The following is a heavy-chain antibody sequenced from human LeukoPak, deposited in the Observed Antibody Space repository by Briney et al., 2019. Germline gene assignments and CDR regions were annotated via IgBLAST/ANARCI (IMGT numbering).Heavy chain of an antibody. CDR1: GYSFATYW. Sequence: GESLKVSCKGSGYSFATYWIGWVRQLPGKGLEWMGIIYPGDSDTKYSPSFQGQVTISAGKSISTAYLQWSSLKASDTAMYYCARGYSYPKGWDYWGQGTLVTVSS. D-gene: IGHD5-18*01. J-gene: IGHJ4*02. CDR3: ARGYSYPKGWDY. V-gene: IGHV5-51*01. CDR2: IYPGDSDT.